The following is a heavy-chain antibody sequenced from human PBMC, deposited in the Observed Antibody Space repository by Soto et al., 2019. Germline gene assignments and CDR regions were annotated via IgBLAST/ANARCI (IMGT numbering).Heavy chain of an antibody. CDR2: IYYRGST. Sequence: QVQLQESGPGLVKPSQTLSLTCTVSGASISSGFYYWTWIRQFPGKGLEWIGYIYYRGSTYYNPSIKSRLTMSIDTSKNQFSLKLTSVTAADTAVYYCARAEGYSSTGVLFDPWGQGTLVAVSS. D-gene: IGHD2-2*01. V-gene: IGHV4-31*03. CDR1: GASISSGFYY. J-gene: IGHJ5*02. CDR3: ARAEGYSSTGVLFDP.